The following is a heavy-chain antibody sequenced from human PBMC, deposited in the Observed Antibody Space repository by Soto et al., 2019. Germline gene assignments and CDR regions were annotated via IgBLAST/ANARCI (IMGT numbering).Heavy chain of an antibody. Sequence: HPGGSLRLSCTSSTISINGHGIQWVGQAPAKGLEWLAFISNDGRVQYYADSVKGRFTISRDYSKNTVDLQMNSLRNEETAVYYCARDIWSGDYKWFDSWGPGTLVTVSS. CDR3: ARDIWSGDYKWFDS. CDR1: TISINGHG. V-gene: IGHV3-30*03. J-gene: IGHJ5*01. D-gene: IGHD3-3*01. CDR2: ISNDGRVQ.